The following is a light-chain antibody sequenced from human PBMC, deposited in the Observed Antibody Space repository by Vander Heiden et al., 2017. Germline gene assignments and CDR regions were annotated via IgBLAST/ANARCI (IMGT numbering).Light chain of an antibody. CDR3: RQSVTALQT. J-gene: IGKJ1*01. CDR2: LGS. V-gene: IGKV2-28*01. CDR1: QSLLHSNGYNY. Sequence: VMHQSPLSLPVTPGEPASISCRSSQSLLHSNGYNYLDWYLQKPGQSPQLLIYLGSNRASGVPDRFSGSGSGTDCTLNISRVEAEDFGGYYCRQSVTALQTFGQGTKLEMK.